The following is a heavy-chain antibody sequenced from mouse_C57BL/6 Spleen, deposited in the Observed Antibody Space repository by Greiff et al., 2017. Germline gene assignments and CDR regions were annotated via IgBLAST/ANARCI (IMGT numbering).Heavy chain of an antibody. D-gene: IGHD1-1*01. J-gene: IGHJ2*01. CDR2: ISSGGSYT. CDR1: GFTFSSYG. CDR3: ARHAGSLYYFDY. V-gene: IGHV5-6*01. Sequence: EVQGVESGGDLVKPGGSLKLSCAASGFTFSSYGMSWVRQTPDKRLEWVATISSGGSYTYYPDSVKGRFTISRDNAKNTLYLQMSSLKSEDTAMYYCARHAGSLYYFDYWGQGTTLTVSS.